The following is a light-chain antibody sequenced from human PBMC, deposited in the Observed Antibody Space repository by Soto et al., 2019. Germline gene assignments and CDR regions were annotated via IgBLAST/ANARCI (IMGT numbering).Light chain of an antibody. J-gene: IGKJ4*01. CDR1: QSISTY. Sequence: DIQMTQSPSSLSASVGDRVTITCRASQSISTYLHWYQQKPGKAPNLLIYAASTLQSGVPSRFSGSGSGTDFTLTISSLQPEDFATYSCQHGYSPPLTSGGGTKVDI. V-gene: IGKV1-39*01. CDR2: AAS. CDR3: QHGYSPPLT.